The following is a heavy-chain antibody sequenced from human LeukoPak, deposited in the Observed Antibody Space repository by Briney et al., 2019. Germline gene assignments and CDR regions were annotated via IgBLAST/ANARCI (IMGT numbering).Heavy chain of an antibody. Sequence: ASVKVSCKASGYTFTGYYMHWVRQAPGQGLEWMGWINPNSGGTSYAQKFQGRVTMTRDTSISTAYMELSRLRSDDTAVYYCARGRGTIVVVPAAKCDYWGQGTLVTVSS. D-gene: IGHD2-2*01. J-gene: IGHJ4*02. V-gene: IGHV1-2*02. CDR2: INPNSGGT. CDR1: GYTFTGYY. CDR3: ARGRGTIVVVPAAKCDY.